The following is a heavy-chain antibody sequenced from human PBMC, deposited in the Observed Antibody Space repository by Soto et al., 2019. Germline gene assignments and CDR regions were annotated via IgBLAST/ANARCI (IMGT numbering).Heavy chain of an antibody. CDR2: INPSTGDT. CDR3: ARDFGDVSSTWVGYLEF. D-gene: IGHD3-3*01. J-gene: IGHJ4*03. Sequence: ASVKVSCKASGYNLITHYMHWVRQAPGQGPEWMGVINPSTGDTSYAQKFQGRVTMARDTYTSTVHMELSNLRYDDTAVYFGARDFGDVSSTWVGYLEFCGRVTPIAASS. CDR1: GYNLITHY. V-gene: IGHV1-46*01.